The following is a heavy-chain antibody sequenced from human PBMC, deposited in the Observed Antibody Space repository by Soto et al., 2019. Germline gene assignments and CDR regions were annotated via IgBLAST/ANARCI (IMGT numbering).Heavy chain of an antibody. D-gene: IGHD3-3*01. CDR1: GFTFSNYA. CDR3: AREGVPNYDYWSVDASDL. CDR2: ISSGSSFI. Sequence: EMQLVESGGALVKPGGSLRLSCAASGFTFSNYAMNWVRQAPGKGLEWVSSISSGSSFISYADSVKGRFTISRDNANKSLHLEMNSLRAEDTALYYCAREGVPNYDYWSVDASDLWGHGTMVTVSS. J-gene: IGHJ3*01. V-gene: IGHV3-21*01.